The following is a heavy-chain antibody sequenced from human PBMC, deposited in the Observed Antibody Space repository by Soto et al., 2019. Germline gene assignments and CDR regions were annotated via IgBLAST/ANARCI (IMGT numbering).Heavy chain of an antibody. CDR3: ARGPAMVRGVIVAPPPEYFQH. CDR1: GFTFSSYA. CDR2: ISYDGSNK. Sequence: GGSLSLSCAASGFTFSSYAMHWVRQAPGKGLEWVAVISYDGSNKYYADSVKGRFTISRDNAKNSLYLQMNSLRAEDTAVYYCARGPAMVRGVIVAPPPEYFQHWGQGTLVTVSS. J-gene: IGHJ1*01. D-gene: IGHD3-10*01. V-gene: IGHV3-30-3*01.